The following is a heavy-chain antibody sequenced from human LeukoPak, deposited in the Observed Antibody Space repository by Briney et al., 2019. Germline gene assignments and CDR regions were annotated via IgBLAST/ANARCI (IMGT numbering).Heavy chain of an antibody. V-gene: IGHV3-15*01. J-gene: IGHJ4*02. Sequence: GGSLRLSRAASGFTFINAWMAWVRQAPGKGLEWVGRIKAKAHGGTIEYAAPVKGRFTISRDDSKNTLYLQMNSLKTEDTAVYYCTTDGVGVEGATYDNWGQGTLVSVSS. CDR1: GFTFINAW. CDR2: IKAKAHGGTI. D-gene: IGHD1-26*01. CDR3: TTDGVGVEGATYDN.